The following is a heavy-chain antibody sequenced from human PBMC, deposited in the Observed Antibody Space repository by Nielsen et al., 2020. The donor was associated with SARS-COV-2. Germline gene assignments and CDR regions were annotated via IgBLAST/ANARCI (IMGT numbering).Heavy chain of an antibody. V-gene: IGHV3-33*06. CDR2: IWYDGSNK. CDR3: AKQNPSSWLKPFDY. J-gene: IGHJ4*02. CDR1: GFTFSSYG. D-gene: IGHD6-13*01. Sequence: GESLKISCAASGFTFSSYGMHWVRQAPGKGLEWVAVIWYDGSNKYYADSVKGRFTISRDNSKNTLYLQMNSLRAEDTAVYYCAKQNPSSWLKPFDYWGQGTLVTVSS.